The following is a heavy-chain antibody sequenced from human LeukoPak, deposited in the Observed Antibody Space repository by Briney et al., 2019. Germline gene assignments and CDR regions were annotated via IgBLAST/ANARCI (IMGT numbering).Heavy chain of an antibody. CDR1: GYTFTSYG. J-gene: IGHJ5*02. CDR2: ISAYNGNT. D-gene: IGHD6-19*01. CDR3: AREDEFGIAVAGRLNWFDP. V-gene: IGHV1-18*01. Sequence: ASVKVSCKASGYTFTSYGISWVRQAPGQGLEWMGWISAYNGNTNYAQKLQGTVTMTTDTSTSTAYMELRSLRSDDTAVYYCAREDEFGIAVAGRLNWFDPWGQGTLVTVSS.